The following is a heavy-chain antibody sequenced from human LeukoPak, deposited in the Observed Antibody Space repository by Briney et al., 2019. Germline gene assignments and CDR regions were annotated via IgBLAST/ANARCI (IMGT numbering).Heavy chain of an antibody. CDR1: GGSISSYS. CDR2: LYYSGST. CDR3: ARLTLAATGRYFDY. D-gene: IGHD2-15*01. V-gene: IGHV4-59*08. J-gene: IGHJ4*02. Sequence: SETLSLTCTVSGGSISSYSWSWIRRPPGKGLEWIGYLYYSGSTSYNPSLKSRVNISLDTSKNQLSLMLTSATAADTAVYYCARLTLAATGRYFDYWGQGSLVTVSS.